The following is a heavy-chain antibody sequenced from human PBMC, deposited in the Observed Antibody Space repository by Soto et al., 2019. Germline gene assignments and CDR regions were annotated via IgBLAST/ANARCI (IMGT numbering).Heavy chain of an antibody. J-gene: IGHJ4*02. CDR1: RGSISSSSYY. CDR3: ASAVSSGWYLFDY. Sequence: QLQLQESGPGLVKPSETLSLTCTVSRGSISSSSYYWGWIRQPPGKGLEWIGGIYYSGSPYYNPSHKSRFTISVDTSKNQFSLKLSSVTAADTAVYYCASAVSSGWYLFDYWGQGTLVTVSS. V-gene: IGHV4-39*01. CDR2: IYYSGSP. D-gene: IGHD6-19*01.